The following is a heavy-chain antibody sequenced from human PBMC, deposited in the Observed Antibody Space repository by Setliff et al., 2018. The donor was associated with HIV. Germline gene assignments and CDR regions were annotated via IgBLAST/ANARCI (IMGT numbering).Heavy chain of an antibody. Sequence: PSETLSLTCTVSGGSISSRNFYWGWIRQPPGKGLEWIGSIAYTGSGYYNSSLKGRVTISVDTSMNECPLKLTSVTAADTAVYYCAREVRWELPQGFDHWGQGSQVTVSS. CDR1: GGSISSRNFY. CDR2: IAYTGSG. D-gene: IGHD1-26*01. CDR3: AREVRWELPQGFDH. V-gene: IGHV4-39*06. J-gene: IGHJ4*02.